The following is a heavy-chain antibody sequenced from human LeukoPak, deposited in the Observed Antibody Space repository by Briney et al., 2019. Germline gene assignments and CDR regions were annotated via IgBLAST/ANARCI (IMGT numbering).Heavy chain of an antibody. J-gene: IGHJ4*02. CDR2: IYYSGST. CDR3: ARVACSSTSCGIDY. V-gene: IGHV4-39*07. CDR1: GGSISSSSYY. Sequence: SETLSLTCTVSGGSISSSSYYWGWIRQPPGKGLEWIGSIYYSGSTHYNPSLKSRVTISVDTSKNQFSLKLSSVTAADTAVYYCARVACSSTSCGIDYWGQGTLVTVSP. D-gene: IGHD2-2*01.